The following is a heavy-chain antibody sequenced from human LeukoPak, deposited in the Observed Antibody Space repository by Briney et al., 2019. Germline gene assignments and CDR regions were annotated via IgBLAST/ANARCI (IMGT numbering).Heavy chain of an antibody. CDR2: IYYSGST. V-gene: IGHV4-59*01. CDR3: ARQGRFGFDFDY. J-gene: IGHJ4*02. CDR1: GGSISSYY. D-gene: IGHD3-10*01. Sequence: PSETLSLTCTVPGGSISSYYWSWIRQPPGKGLEWIGYIYYSGSTNYNPSLKSRVTISVDTSKNQFSLRLSSVTAADTAVYYCARQGRFGFDFDYWGQGTLVTVSS.